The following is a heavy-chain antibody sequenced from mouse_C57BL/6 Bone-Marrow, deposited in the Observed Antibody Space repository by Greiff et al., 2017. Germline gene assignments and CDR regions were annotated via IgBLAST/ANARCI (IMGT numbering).Heavy chain of an antibody. Sequence: VQLQQPGAELVMPGASVKLSCKASGYTFTSYWMHWVKQRPGQGLEWIGESDPSDSYTNYNQKFKGKSTLTVDKSSSTAYMQLSSLTSEDSAVYYCAIISYDYDGFAYWGQGTLVTVSA. J-gene: IGHJ3*01. CDR1: GYTFTSYW. CDR3: AIISYDYDGFAY. D-gene: IGHD2-4*01. V-gene: IGHV1-69*01. CDR2: SDPSDSYT.